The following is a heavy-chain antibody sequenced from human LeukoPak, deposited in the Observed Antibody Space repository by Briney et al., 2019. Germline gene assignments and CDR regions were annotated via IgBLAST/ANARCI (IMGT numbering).Heavy chain of an antibody. CDR2: IYPGDSDT. Sequence: GESLQISCKASGYTFNKNYIAWVRQVSGKGLEWMGIIYPGDSDTRYSPSFQGHVTISADESISTAFLQWSSVEATDSAMYYCVRGNQKYGDYVRDWGQGTLVTISS. CDR1: GYTFNKNY. V-gene: IGHV5-51*01. J-gene: IGHJ4*02. CDR3: VRGNQKYGDYVRD. D-gene: IGHD4-17*01.